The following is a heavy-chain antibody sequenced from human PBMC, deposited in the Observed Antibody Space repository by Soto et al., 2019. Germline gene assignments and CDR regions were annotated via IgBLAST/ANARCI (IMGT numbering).Heavy chain of an antibody. CDR1: GGSFSGYY. Sequence: SETLSLTCAVSGGSFSGYYWSWIRQPPGKGLEWIGEINHSGSTNYNPSLKSRVTISVDTSKNQFSLKLSSVTAADTAVYYCARGSMRPLGDFWSGYYNWFDPRGQGTLVPVSS. J-gene: IGHJ5*02. CDR2: INHSGST. CDR3: ARGSMRPLGDFWSGYYNWFDP. V-gene: IGHV4-34*01. D-gene: IGHD3-3*01.